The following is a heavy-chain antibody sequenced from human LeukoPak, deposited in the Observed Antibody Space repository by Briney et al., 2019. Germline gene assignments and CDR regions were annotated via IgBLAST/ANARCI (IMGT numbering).Heavy chain of an antibody. CDR3: ARHALTAYYYDSSGLDY. Sequence: PSETLSLTCTVSGGSISSSSYYWGWIRQPPGKGLEWIGSISYSGSTYYNPSLKSRVTISVDTSKNQFSLKLSSVTAADTAVYYCARHALTAYYYDSSGLDYWGQGTLVTVSS. D-gene: IGHD3-22*01. J-gene: IGHJ4*02. V-gene: IGHV4-39*01. CDR1: GGSISSSSYY. CDR2: ISYSGST.